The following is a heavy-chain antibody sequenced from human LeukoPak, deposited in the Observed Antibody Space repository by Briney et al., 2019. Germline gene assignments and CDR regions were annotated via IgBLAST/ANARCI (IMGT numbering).Heavy chain of an antibody. Sequence: SETLSLTCTVSGGSISSSSYYWGWIRQPPGKGLEWLVNIFYSGSTYYNPSLKSRVTISVDTSKNQFSLKLRSVTAADTAVYYCAGLVVGTATIDYWGQGTLVTVSS. CDR3: AGLVVGTATIDY. J-gene: IGHJ4*02. CDR1: GGSISSSSYY. V-gene: IGHV4-39*01. D-gene: IGHD2-21*02. CDR2: IFYSGST.